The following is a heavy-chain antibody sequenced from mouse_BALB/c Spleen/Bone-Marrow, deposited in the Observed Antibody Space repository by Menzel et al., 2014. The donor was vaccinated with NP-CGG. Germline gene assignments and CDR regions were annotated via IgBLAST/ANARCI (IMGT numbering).Heavy chain of an antibody. CDR2: IGYSDST. CDR3: ARSNYYGSSYCYFDY. D-gene: IGHD1-1*01. Sequence: EVKLMESGPGLVKPSQSLSLTCTVTGYSITSDYAWNWIRQFPGNKLEWMGYIGYSDSTSYNPSHKSRIFITRDTSKNQFFLQLNSVTAEDTATYYCARSNYYGSSYCYFDYWGQGTTLTVSS. V-gene: IGHV3-2*02. CDR1: GYSITSDYA. J-gene: IGHJ2*01.